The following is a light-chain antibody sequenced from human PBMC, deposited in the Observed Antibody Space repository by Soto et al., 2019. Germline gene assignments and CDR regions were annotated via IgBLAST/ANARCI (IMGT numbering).Light chain of an antibody. J-gene: IGKJ3*01. CDR2: GAS. V-gene: IGKV3D-20*02. CDR1: QSVSSTY. CDR3: QQRNNWPSTS. Sequence: EIGFTHSPGTVSLSPGERATLSCRAIQSVSSTYLAWYQQKPGQAPRLLIYGASSRATGIPDRFSGSGSGTDFTLIISRLEPEDFAVYYCQQRNNWPSTSFGPGTKVDIK.